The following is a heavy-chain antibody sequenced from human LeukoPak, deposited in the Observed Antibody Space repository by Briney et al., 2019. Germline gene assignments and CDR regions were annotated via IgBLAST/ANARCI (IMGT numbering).Heavy chain of an antibody. D-gene: IGHD3-16*01. Sequence: SETLSLTCTVSGGSISSYYWSWIRQPPGKGPEWIGYIYYSGSTNYNPSLKSRVTISVDTSKNQFSLKLSSVTAADTAVYYCARSPWGATWFDPWGQGTLVTVSS. J-gene: IGHJ5*02. V-gene: IGHV4-59*01. CDR3: ARSPWGATWFDP. CDR1: GGSISSYY. CDR2: IYYSGST.